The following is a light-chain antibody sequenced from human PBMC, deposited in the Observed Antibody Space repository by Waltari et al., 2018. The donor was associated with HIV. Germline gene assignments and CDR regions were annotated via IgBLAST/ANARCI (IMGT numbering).Light chain of an antibody. V-gene: IGLV4-69*01. Sequence: QLVLTQSPSASASLGASVTLTCPLSRAHRSSAIACHQQQPEKGPRYLMKLNSDGSHSKGDGIPDRFSGSSSGAERYLTISSLQSEDEADYYCQTWGTGIHVVFGGGTKLTVL. J-gene: IGLJ2*01. CDR3: QTWGTGIHVV. CDR2: LNSDGSH. CDR1: RAHRSSA.